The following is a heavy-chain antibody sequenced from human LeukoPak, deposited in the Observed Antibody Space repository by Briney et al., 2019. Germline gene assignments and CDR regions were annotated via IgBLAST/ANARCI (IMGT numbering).Heavy chain of an antibody. Sequence: ASVKVSCKASGYTFTDYYIHWVRQAPGQGLEWMGWTNPNNGGTNYAQKFQGRATMSRDTSITTAYMELSSLRSDDTAVYYCARGVSASGGAWFDPWGQGTLVTVSS. CDR3: ARGVSASGGAWFDP. D-gene: IGHD3-16*01. J-gene: IGHJ5*02. CDR2: TNPNNGGT. CDR1: GYTFTDYY. V-gene: IGHV1-2*02.